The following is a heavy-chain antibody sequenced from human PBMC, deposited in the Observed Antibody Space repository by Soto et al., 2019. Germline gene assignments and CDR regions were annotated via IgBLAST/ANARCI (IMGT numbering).Heavy chain of an antibody. CDR3: TTTHPLSIAAAITMYYYYGMDV. J-gene: IGHJ6*02. CDR1: GFTFSNAW. V-gene: IGHV3-15*07. CDR2: IKSKTDGGTT. Sequence: PGGSLRLSCAASGFTFSNAWMNWVRQAPGKGLEWVGRIKSKTDGGTTDYAAPVKGRFTISRDDSKNTLYLQMNSLKTEDTAVYYCTTTHPLSIAAAITMYYYYGMDVWGQGTTVTVSS. D-gene: IGHD6-13*01.